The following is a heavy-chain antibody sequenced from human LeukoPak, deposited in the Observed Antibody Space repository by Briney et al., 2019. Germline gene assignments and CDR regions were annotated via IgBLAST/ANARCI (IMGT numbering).Heavy chain of an antibody. V-gene: IGHV1-69*05. CDR1: GGTFSSYA. J-gene: IGHJ3*02. CDR3: ARVPYCSSTSCQRGTNAFDI. CDR2: IIPIFGTA. Sequence: SVKVSCKASGGTFSSYAISWVRQAPGQGLEWMGRIIPIFGTANYAQKFQGRVTISRDESTSPAYMELSSLRSEDTAVYYCARVPYCSSTSCQRGTNAFDIWGQGTMVTVSS. D-gene: IGHD2-2*01.